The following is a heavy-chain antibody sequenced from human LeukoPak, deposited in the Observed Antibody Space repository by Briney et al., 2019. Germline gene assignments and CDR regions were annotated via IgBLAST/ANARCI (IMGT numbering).Heavy chain of an antibody. V-gene: IGHV1-18*04. J-gene: IGHJ4*02. D-gene: IGHD3-3*01. CDR1: GFTFVNFG. CDR3: ARVPTFFGVDPEQNHFDR. CDR2: ISGYNGNR. Sequence: ASVKVSCKASGFTFVNFGITWVRQAPGQGLEWMGWISGYNGNRKIAQNFQGRVTLTTDISTGTAYMELGSLRSDDTAVYFCARVPTFFGVDPEQNHFDRWGQGTLVIVSA.